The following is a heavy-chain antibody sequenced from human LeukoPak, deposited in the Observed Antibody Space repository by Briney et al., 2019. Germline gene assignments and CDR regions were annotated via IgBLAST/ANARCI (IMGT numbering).Heavy chain of an antibody. CDR2: IYYSGST. CDR3: ARHSHCANDGRRSDYGGPGDLDY. CDR1: GGSISSSSYY. V-gene: IGHV4-39*01. Sequence: SETLSLTCTVSGGSISSSSYYWGWIRQPPGKGLEWIGSIYYSGSTYYNPSLKSRVTISVDTSKNQFSLKLSSVTAADTAVYYCARHSHCANDGRRSDYGGPGDLDYWGQGTLVTVSS. J-gene: IGHJ4*02. D-gene: IGHD4-23*01.